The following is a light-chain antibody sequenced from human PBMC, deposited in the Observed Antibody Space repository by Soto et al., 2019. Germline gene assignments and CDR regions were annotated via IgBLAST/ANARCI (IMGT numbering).Light chain of an antibody. CDR2: DAS. CDR3: HSRA. V-gene: IGKV1-5*01. Sequence: DIQLTQTPSTLSASVGAEVTITCRASQTISRWLAWYQQKPGRAPKLLIYDASTLESGVPSRFSGSGSQTEFTLTISRLPPDDVATYFCHSRAFGQGTRLEI. J-gene: IGKJ5*01. CDR1: QTISRW.